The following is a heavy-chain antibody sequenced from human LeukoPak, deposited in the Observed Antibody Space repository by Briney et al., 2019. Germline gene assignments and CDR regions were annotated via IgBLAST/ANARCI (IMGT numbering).Heavy chain of an antibody. CDR3: ARIPRIAARYYFDY. Sequence: ASVKVSCKASGYTFTSYGISWVRQAPGQGLEWMGWINPNSGGTNYAQKFQGRVTMTRDTSISTAYMELSRLRSDDTAVYYCARIPRIAARYYFDYWGQGTLVTVSS. D-gene: IGHD6-13*01. CDR2: INPNSGGT. J-gene: IGHJ4*02. V-gene: IGHV1-2*02. CDR1: GYTFTSYG.